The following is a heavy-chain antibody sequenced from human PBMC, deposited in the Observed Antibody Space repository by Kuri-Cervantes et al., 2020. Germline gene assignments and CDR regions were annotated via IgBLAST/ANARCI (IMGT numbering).Heavy chain of an antibody. CDR3: ARDGRGSDSRFHWFDP. D-gene: IGHD1-26*01. CDR2: IKQDGSET. J-gene: IGHJ5*02. V-gene: IGHV3-7*01. CDR1: GFTFSSYA. Sequence: GGSLRLSCAASGFTFSSYAMSWVRQAPGKGLEWVATIKQDGSETYYLDSLRGRFTISRDNAKNSLFLQMNSLRAEDTAVYYCARDGRGSDSRFHWFDPWGQGTTVTVSS.